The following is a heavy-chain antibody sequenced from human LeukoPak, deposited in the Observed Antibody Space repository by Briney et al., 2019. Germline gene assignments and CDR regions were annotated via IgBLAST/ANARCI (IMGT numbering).Heavy chain of an antibody. CDR2: IYYSGST. V-gene: IGHV4-59*01. CDR3: ARDESDYYDSSGYFDY. D-gene: IGHD3-22*01. CDR1: GGSISSYY. J-gene: IGHJ4*02. Sequence: PSETLSLTCTVSGGSISSYYWSWIRQPPGKGLEWIGYIYYSGSTNHNPSLKSRVTISVDTSKNQFSLKLSSVTAADTAVYYCARDESDYYDSSGYFDYWGQGTLVTVSS.